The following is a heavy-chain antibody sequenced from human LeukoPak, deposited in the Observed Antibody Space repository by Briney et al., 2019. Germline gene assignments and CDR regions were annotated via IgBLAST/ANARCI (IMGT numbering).Heavy chain of an antibody. CDR1: GGSFSGYY. J-gene: IGHJ4*02. CDR3: ARGYGSGSYYVF. CDR2: INHSGST. Sequence: PSETLSLTCAVYGGSFSGYYWSWIRQPPGKGLEWIGEINHSGSTNYNPSLKSQVTMSVDTSKNQFSLKVRSVTAADTAVYYCARGYGSGSYYVFWGQGTLVTVSS. D-gene: IGHD3-10*01. V-gene: IGHV4-34*01.